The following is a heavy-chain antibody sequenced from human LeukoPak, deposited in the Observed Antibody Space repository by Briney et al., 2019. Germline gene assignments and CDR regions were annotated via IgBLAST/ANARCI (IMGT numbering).Heavy chain of an antibody. CDR3: ANVGGCSSTSCYTPDNWFDP. CDR2: IIPIFGTA. V-gene: IGHV1-69*13. CDR1: GGTFSSYA. J-gene: IGHJ5*02. D-gene: IGHD2-2*02. Sequence: SVKVSCKASGGTFSSYAISWVRQAPGQGLEWMGGIIPIFGTANYAQKFQGRVTITADESTSTAYMELSSLRSEDTAVYYCANVGGCSSTSCYTPDNWFDPWGQGTLVTVSS.